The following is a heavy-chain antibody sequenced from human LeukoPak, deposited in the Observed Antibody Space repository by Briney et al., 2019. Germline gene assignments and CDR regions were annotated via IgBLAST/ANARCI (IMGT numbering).Heavy chain of an antibody. V-gene: IGHV4-59*01. Sequence: SETLSLTCTVSGGSISSYYWSWIRQPPGKGLEWIGYIYYSGSTNYNPSLKSRVTISVDTSKNQFPLKLSSVTAADTAVYYCARDSVAGTSPYFDYWGQGTLVTVSS. CDR3: ARDSVAGTSPYFDY. CDR2: IYYSGST. CDR1: GGSISSYY. J-gene: IGHJ4*02. D-gene: IGHD6-19*01.